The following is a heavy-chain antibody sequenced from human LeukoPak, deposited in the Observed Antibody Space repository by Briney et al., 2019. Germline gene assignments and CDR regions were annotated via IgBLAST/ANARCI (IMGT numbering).Heavy chain of an antibody. CDR2: IYYSGST. Sequence: SETLSLTCTVSGGSISSSSYYWGWIRQPPGKGLEWIGSIYYSGSTYYNPSLKSRVTISVDTSKNQFSLKLSSVTAADTAVYYCARLARPITMIVVVGAPPAFDIWGQGTMVTVSS. D-gene: IGHD3-22*01. V-gene: IGHV4-39*01. J-gene: IGHJ3*02. CDR1: GGSISSSSYY. CDR3: ARLARPITMIVVVGAPPAFDI.